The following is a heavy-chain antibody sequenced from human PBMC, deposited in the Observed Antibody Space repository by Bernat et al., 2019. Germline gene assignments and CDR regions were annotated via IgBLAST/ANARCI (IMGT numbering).Heavy chain of an antibody. CDR2: IYYSGST. D-gene: IGHD1-26*01. V-gene: IGHV4-59*08. CDR3: ARHEYSGSLIDY. Sequence: QVQLQESGPGLVKPSETLSLTCTVSGGSISSYYWSWIRQPPGKGLEWIGYIYYSGSTNYNPSLKSRVTISVDTSKNQFSLKLSSVTAADTAVYYCARHEYSGSLIDYWGQGTRVTVSS. J-gene: IGHJ4*02. CDR1: GGSISSYY.